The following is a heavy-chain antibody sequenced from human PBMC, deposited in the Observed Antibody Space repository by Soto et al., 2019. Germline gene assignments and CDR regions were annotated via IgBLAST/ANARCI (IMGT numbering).Heavy chain of an antibody. J-gene: IGHJ4*02. Sequence: SQTLSLTCAISGDSVSNNGATWNWIRQSPSRGLEWLGRAYYRSRWIYDYAMSVKSRISINPDTSKNQVSLQLNSVTPAYTAVYYCARGPPYFLSAFDSWGRGTLVHVSS. CDR1: GDSVSNNGAT. CDR2: AYYRSRWIY. CDR3: ARGPPYFLSAFDS. V-gene: IGHV6-1*01. D-gene: IGHD2-8*01.